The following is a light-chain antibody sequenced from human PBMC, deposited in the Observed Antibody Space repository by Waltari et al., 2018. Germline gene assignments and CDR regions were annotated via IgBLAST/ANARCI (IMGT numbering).Light chain of an antibody. CDR3: CSYAGGFTWV. CDR2: CVS. CDR1: HNDVGYYDY. J-gene: IGLJ3*02. V-gene: IGLV2-11*01. Sequence: QSALTQPRSVSGSPRQSVTISCTGTHNDVGYYDYVPWYQQHPNEAPKLLIFCVSQRPSGVPDRFSGSKAGNTASLSISGLQAEDEADYYCCSYAGGFTWVFGGGTRLTV.